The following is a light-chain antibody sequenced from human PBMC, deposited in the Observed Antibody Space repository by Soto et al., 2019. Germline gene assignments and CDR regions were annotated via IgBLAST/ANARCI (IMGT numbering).Light chain of an antibody. J-gene: IGLJ2*01. V-gene: IGLV2-8*01. Sequence: QSALTQPPSASGSPGQSVTISCTGTSSDVGGYNYVSWYQQHPGKAPKLMIYEVSKRPSGVPDRFSGSKSGNTASLTVSGLPAEDEADYYRSSYAGSNRLVFGGGTKLTVL. CDR3: SSYAGSNRLV. CDR1: SSDVGGYNY. CDR2: EVS.